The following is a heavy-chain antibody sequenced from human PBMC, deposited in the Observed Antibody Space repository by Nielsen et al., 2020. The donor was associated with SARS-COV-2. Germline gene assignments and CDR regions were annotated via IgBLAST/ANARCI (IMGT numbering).Heavy chain of an antibody. CDR1: DGSISSYY. D-gene: IGHD6-19*01. Sequence: SETLSLTCTVSDGSISSYYWSWIRQSPGNGLEWIAYIYKTGTTNYNASLKSRATISLDTSKNQFSLKLSTVTAADTAVYYCVRTMSSRWYFNSWGQGTLVTVSS. V-gene: IGHV4-59*01. J-gene: IGHJ4*02. CDR2: IYKTGTT. CDR3: VRTMSSRWYFNS.